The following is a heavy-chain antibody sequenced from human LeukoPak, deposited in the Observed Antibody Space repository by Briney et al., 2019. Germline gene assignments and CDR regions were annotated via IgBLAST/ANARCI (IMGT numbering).Heavy chain of an antibody. J-gene: IGHJ4*02. V-gene: IGHV1-18*01. CDR3: ARDQQWLDPARHGFDY. Sequence: EASVKVSCKASGYTLTSNGISWVRQVPGQGLEWVGWISAYNGNTSYAQKFQGRVTMTTDTSTSAAYMELRSLRSDDTAVYYCARDQQWLDPARHGFDYWGQGTLVTVSS. CDR1: GYTLTSNG. D-gene: IGHD6-19*01. CDR2: ISAYNGNT.